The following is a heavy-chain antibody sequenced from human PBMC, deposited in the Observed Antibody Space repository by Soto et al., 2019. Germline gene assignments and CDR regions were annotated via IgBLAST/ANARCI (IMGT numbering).Heavy chain of an antibody. V-gene: IGHV1-3*01. J-gene: IGHJ6*02. CDR2: INAGNGNT. CDR3: ARDLVAAAQNYVMDV. Sequence: ASVKVSCKASGYTFTSYAMHWVRQAPGQRLEWMGWINAGNGNTKYSQKFQGRVTITRDTSASTAYMELSSLRSEDTAVYYCARDLVAAAQNYVMDVWGQGTTVTVSS. D-gene: IGHD6-13*01. CDR1: GYTFTSYA.